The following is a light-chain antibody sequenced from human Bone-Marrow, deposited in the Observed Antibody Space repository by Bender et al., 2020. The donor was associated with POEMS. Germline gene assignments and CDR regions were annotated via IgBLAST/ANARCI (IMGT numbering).Light chain of an antibody. Sequence: QSALPQPASVSGSPGQSVTISCTGTSSDVGGYNYVSWYQQYPGKVPKLMIYDVNTRPSGVPDRFSGSKSGNTASLTISGLQAEDEADYYCCSHAGTYSLVFGTGTKVTVL. J-gene: IGLJ1*01. CDR2: DVN. V-gene: IGLV2-11*01. CDR1: SSDVGGYNY. CDR3: CSHAGTYSLV.